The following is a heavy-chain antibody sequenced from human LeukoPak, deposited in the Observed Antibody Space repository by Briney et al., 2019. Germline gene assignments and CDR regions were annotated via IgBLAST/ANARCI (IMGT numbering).Heavy chain of an antibody. CDR1: GFSFSTYS. Sequence: GGSLRLSCAASGFSFSTYSMNWVRQAPGKGLEWVSSISSSSSSIHYADSVKGRFTISRDNAKNSLYLQMNSLRAEDTAVYYCARISDTVTTPFDYWGQGTLVTVSS. CDR2: ISSSSSSI. V-gene: IGHV3-21*01. CDR3: ARISDTVTTPFDY. D-gene: IGHD4-17*01. J-gene: IGHJ4*02.